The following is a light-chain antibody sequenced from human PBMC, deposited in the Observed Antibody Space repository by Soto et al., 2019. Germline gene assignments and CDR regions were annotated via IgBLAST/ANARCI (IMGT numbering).Light chain of an antibody. CDR3: QQTYSTPFT. Sequence: DFQMTQSPSSLSASEGDRVTITCLASRTINTYLNWYQQKPGKAPKLLIYSASSLQSGVPSRFSGSGFGTDFALTISGLQPEDSATYFCQQTYSTPFTFGPGTKVEIK. CDR2: SAS. J-gene: IGKJ3*01. CDR1: RTINTY. V-gene: IGKV1-39*01.